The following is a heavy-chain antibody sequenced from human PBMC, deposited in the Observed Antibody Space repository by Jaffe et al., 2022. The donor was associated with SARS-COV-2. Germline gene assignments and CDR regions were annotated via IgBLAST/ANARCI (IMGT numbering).Heavy chain of an antibody. Sequence: QVQLQESGPGLVKPSETLSLTCTVSGGSISSYYWSWIRQPPGKGLEWIGYIYYSGSTNYNPSLKSRVTISVDTSKNQFSLKLSSVTAADTAVYYCAREGGAGYSYGPDNWFDPWGQGTLVTVSS. D-gene: IGHD5-18*01. CDR2: IYYSGST. CDR1: GGSISSYY. CDR3: AREGGAGYSYGPDNWFDP. J-gene: IGHJ5*02. V-gene: IGHV4-59*01.